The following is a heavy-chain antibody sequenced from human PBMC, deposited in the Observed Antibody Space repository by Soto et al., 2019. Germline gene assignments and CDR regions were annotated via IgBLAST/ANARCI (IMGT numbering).Heavy chain of an antibody. CDR1: GGTFSSYT. CDR3: ARGGYDILTGYYYGMDV. Sequence: QVQLVQSGAEVKKPGSSVKVSCKASGGTFSSYTISWVRQAPGQGLEWMGRIIPILGIANYAQKFQGRVTITADNSTSTAYMELSSLRSEDTAVYYCARGGYDILTGYYYGMDVWGQGTTVTVSS. V-gene: IGHV1-69*02. D-gene: IGHD3-9*01. CDR2: IIPILGIA. J-gene: IGHJ6*02.